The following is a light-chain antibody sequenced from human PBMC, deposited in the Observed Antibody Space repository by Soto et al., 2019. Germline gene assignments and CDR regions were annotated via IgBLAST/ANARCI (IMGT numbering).Light chain of an antibody. CDR2: DVS. Sequence: QSALTQPASVSGSPGQSITISCTGTSSDIGGSIYVSWYQQHPGKAPKLLFYDVSNRPSGLSNRFSASKSGSTASLTISGLQAEVEADYYCSTSTGMNIRFGGGTKVTVL. CDR1: SSDIGGSIY. V-gene: IGLV2-14*03. J-gene: IGLJ2*01. CDR3: STSTGMNIR.